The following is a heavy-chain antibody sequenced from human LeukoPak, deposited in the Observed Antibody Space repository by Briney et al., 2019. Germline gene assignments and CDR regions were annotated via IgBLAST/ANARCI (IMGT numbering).Heavy chain of an antibody. V-gene: IGHV1-8*01. CDR3: ARVERGFGELYYFDY. J-gene: IGHJ4*02. CDR1: GYTFTSYD. CDR2: MNPNSGNT. Sequence: ASVKVSCKASGYTFTSYDINWVRQATGQGLEWMGWMNPNSGNTGYTQKFQGRVTMTRNTSISTAYMELSSLRSEDTAVYYCARVERGFGELYYFDYWGQGTLVTVSS. D-gene: IGHD3-10*01.